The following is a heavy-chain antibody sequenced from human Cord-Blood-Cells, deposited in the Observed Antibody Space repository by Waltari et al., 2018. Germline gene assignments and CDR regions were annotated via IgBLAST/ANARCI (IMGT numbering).Heavy chain of an antibody. CDR3: ATVIALLGPRGRDAFDI. D-gene: IGHD2-21*01. CDR1: GYTLTELS. J-gene: IGHJ3*02. CDR2: CEHREGET. V-gene: IGHV1-24*01. Sequence: QVQLVQSGAEVKKPGASVKVSCKVSGYTLTELSMHWVRQAPGKGLEWMGGCEHREGETIYAQKFQGRVTMTEDTSTDTAYMGLSSLRSEDTAVYYCATVIALLGPRGRDAFDIWGQGTMVTVSS.